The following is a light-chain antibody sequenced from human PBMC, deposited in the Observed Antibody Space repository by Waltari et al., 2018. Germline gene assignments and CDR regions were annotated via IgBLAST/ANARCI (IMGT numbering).Light chain of an antibody. CDR2: DAS. V-gene: IGKV3-20*01. J-gene: IGKJ1*01. CDR1: QSVSRT. Sequence: EIVLTQSPGTLSLSPGERATLSCRANQSVSRTLAWYQQKPGQAPRLLIYDASSRATGIPDRFSGSGSGTDFSLTISRLEPEDFAVYYCQKYGTIPATFGQGTKVEIK. CDR3: QKYGTIPAT.